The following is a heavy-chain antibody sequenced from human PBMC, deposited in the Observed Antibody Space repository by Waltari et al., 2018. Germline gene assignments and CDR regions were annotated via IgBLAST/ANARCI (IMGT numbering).Heavy chain of an antibody. J-gene: IGHJ4*02. CDR2: IYYSGST. V-gene: IGHV4-59*11. CDR1: GGSIRSHY. CDR3: ARDSPYGSGSYPFDY. D-gene: IGHD3-10*01. Sequence: QVQLQESGPGLVKPSETLSLTCTVSGGSIRSHYWRWIRQPPGKGLEWIGYIYYSGSTNYNPSLKSRVTISVDTSKNQFSLKLSSVTAADTAVYYCARDSPYGSGSYPFDYWGQGTLVTVSS.